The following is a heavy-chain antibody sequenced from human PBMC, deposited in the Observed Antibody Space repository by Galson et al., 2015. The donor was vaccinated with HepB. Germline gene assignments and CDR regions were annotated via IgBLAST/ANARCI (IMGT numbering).Heavy chain of an antibody. CDR2: IIPIFGTA. Sequence: SVKVSCKASGGTFSSYAIRWVRQAPGQGLEWMGGIIPIFGTANYAQKFQGRVTITADESTSTAYMELSSLRSEDTAVYYCARDGERADAFDIWGQGTMVTVSS. J-gene: IGHJ3*02. V-gene: IGHV1-69*13. D-gene: IGHD3-10*01. CDR3: ARDGERADAFDI. CDR1: GGTFSSYA.